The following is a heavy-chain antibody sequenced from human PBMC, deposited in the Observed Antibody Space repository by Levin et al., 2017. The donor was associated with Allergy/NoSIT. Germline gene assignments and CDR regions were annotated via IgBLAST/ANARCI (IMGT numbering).Heavy chain of an antibody. D-gene: IGHD3-10*01. CDR3: ARELRGIYYAMDV. CDR2: TNTDGRTT. V-gene: IGHV3-74*01. CDR1: GFRFSTSF. Sequence: LSLPCAASGFRFSTSFMDWVRPAPGKGLVWLSRTNTDGRTTSYADSVKGRFSISRDNAKNTLYLQMNSLRAEDTAVYYCARELRGIYYAMDVWGQGTTVSVSS. J-gene: IGHJ6*02.